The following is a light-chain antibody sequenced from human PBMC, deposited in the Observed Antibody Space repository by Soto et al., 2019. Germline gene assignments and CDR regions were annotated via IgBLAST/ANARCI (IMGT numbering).Light chain of an antibody. CDR2: GAS. CDR3: QQSSTSPPKYT. V-gene: IGKV3-20*01. J-gene: IGKJ2*01. Sequence: EIVLTQSPGTLSLSPGERATLSCRASQSVSSTSLAWYQQKPGQPPRLLIFGASSRATDIPDRFSGSGSGTDFTFTITRLEPDDFAVYYFQQSSTSPPKYTFGQGTKLEIK. CDR1: QSVSSTS.